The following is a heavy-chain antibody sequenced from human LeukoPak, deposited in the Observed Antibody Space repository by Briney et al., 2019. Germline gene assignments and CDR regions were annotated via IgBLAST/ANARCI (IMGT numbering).Heavy chain of an antibody. D-gene: IGHD5-18*01. CDR3: AKGDTAVDY. Sequence: PGGTLRLSCAASGFPFSSHGMSWVRQAPGKGLEWVSGIIGGGGSTYYADSVKGRFTISRDNSKNTLYLQMNSPRAEDTAVYYCAKGDTAVDYWGQGTLVTVSS. CDR1: GFPFSSHG. V-gene: IGHV3-23*01. J-gene: IGHJ4*02. CDR2: IIGGGGST.